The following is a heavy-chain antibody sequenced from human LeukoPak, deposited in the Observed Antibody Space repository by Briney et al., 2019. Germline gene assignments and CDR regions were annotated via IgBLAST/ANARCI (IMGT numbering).Heavy chain of an antibody. CDR2: IRYDGSKS. D-gene: IGHD3-16*02. V-gene: IGHV3-33*01. Sequence: GTSLRLSCAASGFTFRNFGMHWVRQAPGKGLEWVAIIRYDGSKSYYADSVKDRFTFSRDNSKNTVYLQMNSLRADDTAVYFCVRDRGGYHYFDYWGQGTLVTVSS. CDR3: VRDRGGYHYFDY. J-gene: IGHJ4*02. CDR1: GFTFRNFG.